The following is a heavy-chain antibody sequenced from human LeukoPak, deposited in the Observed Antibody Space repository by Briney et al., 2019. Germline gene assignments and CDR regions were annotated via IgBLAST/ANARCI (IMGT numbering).Heavy chain of an antibody. CDR1: GFTFSDYY. J-gene: IGHJ4*02. CDR2: ISSSGSTI. CDR3: AKSPSALWFGDPFDY. V-gene: IGHV3-11*01. D-gene: IGHD3-10*01. Sequence: PGGSLRLSCAASGFTFSDYYMSWIRQAPGKGLEWVSYISSSGSTIYYADSVKGRFTISRDNAKNSLYLQMSSLRAEDTALYYCAKSPSALWFGDPFDYWGQGTLVTVSS.